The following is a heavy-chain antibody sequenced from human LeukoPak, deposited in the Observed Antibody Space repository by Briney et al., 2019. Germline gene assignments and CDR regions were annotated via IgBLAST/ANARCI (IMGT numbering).Heavy chain of an antibody. V-gene: IGHV4-34*01. Sequence: PSETLSLTCAVYGGSFSGYYWSWIRQPPGKGLEWIGEINHSGSTNYNPSLKSRVTISVDTSKNQFSLNLSSVTPADTAVYYCARVSPPSGYSYPGLFDYWGQGTLVTVSS. CDR2: INHSGST. J-gene: IGHJ4*02. CDR1: GGSFSGYY. D-gene: IGHD3-22*01. CDR3: ARVSPPSGYSYPGLFDY.